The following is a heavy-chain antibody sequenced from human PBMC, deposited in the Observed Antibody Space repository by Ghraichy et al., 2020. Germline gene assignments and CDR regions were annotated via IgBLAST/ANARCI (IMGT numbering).Heavy chain of an antibody. CDR3: AREFGGRDWFDP. CDR1: GFTFSNYE. D-gene: IGHD3-16*01. Sequence: GGSLRLSCAASGFTFSNYEMNWVRQAPGKGLEWVSYISSGGTTIYYVDSVKGRFTISRDNAKNSLYLQMNSLRAEDTALYYCAREFGGRDWFDPWGQGTLVTVSS. J-gene: IGHJ5*02. V-gene: IGHV3-48*03. CDR2: ISSGGTTI.